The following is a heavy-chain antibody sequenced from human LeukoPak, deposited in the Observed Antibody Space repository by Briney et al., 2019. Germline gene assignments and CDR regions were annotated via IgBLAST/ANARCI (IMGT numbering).Heavy chain of an antibody. J-gene: IGHJ3*02. CDR1: GGSISSGSYY. V-gene: IGHV4-61*02. CDR3: AREVSGYSSVWMIGAFDI. D-gene: IGHD6-19*01. CDR2: IYTSGST. Sequence: PSETLSLTCTVSGGSISSGSYYWSWIRQPAGKGLEWIGRIYTSGSTNYNPSLKSRVTISVDTSKNQFSLKLSSVTAADTAVYYCAREVSGYSSVWMIGAFDIWGQGTMVTVSS.